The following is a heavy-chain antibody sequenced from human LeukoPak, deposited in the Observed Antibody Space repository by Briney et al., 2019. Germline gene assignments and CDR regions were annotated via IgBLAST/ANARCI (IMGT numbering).Heavy chain of an antibody. CDR3: ATGQLRFLEWFLGDY. J-gene: IGHJ4*02. V-gene: IGHV1-69-2*01. CDR2: VDPEDGET. CDR1: GYTFTDYY. D-gene: IGHD3-3*01. Sequence: ASVKISCKVSGYTFTDYYMHWVQQAPGKGLEWMGLVDPEDGETIYAEKFQGRVTITADTSTDTAYMELSSLRSEDTAAYYCATGQLRFLEWFLGDYWGQGTLVTVSS.